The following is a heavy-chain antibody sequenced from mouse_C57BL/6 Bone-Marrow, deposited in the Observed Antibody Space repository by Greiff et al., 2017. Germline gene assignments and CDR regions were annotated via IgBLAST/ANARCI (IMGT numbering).Heavy chain of an antibody. D-gene: IGHD1-1*02. V-gene: IGHV5-4*01. J-gene: IGHJ2*01. CDR3: AREVRLLWY. CDR1: GFTFSSYA. CDR2: ISDGGSYT. Sequence: EVHLVESGGGLVKPGGSLKLSCAASGFTFSSYAMSWVRQTPEKRLEWVATISDGGSYTYYPDNVKGRFTISRDNAKNNLYLQMSHLKSEDTAMYYCAREVRLLWYWGQGTTLTVSS.